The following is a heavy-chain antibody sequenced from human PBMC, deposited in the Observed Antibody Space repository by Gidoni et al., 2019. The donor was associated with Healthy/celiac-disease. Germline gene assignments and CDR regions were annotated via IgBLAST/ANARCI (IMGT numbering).Heavy chain of an antibody. CDR2: IKQDGSEK. D-gene: IGHD1-26*01. V-gene: IGHV3-7*01. CDR3: ARDPSQWELPYNWFDP. Sequence: EVQLVESGGGLVQPGGSLRLSCAASGFTFSSYWMSWVRQAPGKGLEWVANIKQDGSEKYYVDSVKGRFTISRDNAKNSLYLQMNSLRAEDTAVYYCARDPSQWELPYNWFDPWGQGTLVTVSS. CDR1: GFTFSSYW. J-gene: IGHJ5*02.